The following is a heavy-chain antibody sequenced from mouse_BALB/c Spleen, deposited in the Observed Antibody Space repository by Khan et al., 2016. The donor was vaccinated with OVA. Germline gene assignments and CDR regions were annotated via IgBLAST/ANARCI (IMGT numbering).Heavy chain of an antibody. Sequence: IQLVQSGPELMKPGASVKISCKASGYSFSTYYIHWVTRRPGKTLEWIGYIDPFNGGATYNQKFKGQTTLTVDKSSSTAYMHLTSLTSEDSAVXYCARHGSTSWFACWGQGTLVTISA. CDR3: ARHGSTSWFAC. D-gene: IGHD1-1*01. CDR2: IDPFNGGA. CDR1: GYSFSTYY. V-gene: IGHV1S135*01. J-gene: IGHJ3*01.